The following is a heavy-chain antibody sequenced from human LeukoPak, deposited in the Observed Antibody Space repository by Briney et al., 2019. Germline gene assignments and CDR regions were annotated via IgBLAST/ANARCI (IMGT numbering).Heavy chain of an antibody. CDR2: INHSGST. Sequence: PSETLSLTCAVYGGSFSGYYWSWIRQPPGKGLEWIGEINHSGSTNYNPSLKSRVIISVDTSKNQFSLKLSSVTAADTAVYYCARGQEDSSGYWDYWGQGTLVIVSS. J-gene: IGHJ4*02. CDR3: ARGQEDSSGYWDY. V-gene: IGHV4-34*01. CDR1: GGSFSGYY. D-gene: IGHD3-22*01.